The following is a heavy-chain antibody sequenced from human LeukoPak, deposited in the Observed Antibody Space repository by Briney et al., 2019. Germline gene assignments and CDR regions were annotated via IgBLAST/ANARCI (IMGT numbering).Heavy chain of an antibody. CDR3: ARDLDLVGTRNWFDP. Sequence: GGSLRLSCVASGFTFSSYWMHWVRQDPRKGLVWVSRINGDGRNINYADSVRGRFTISRDNAKNSLYLQINSLRAEDTAVYYCARDLDLVGTRNWFDPWGQGTLVTVSS. CDR1: GFTFSSYW. J-gene: IGHJ5*02. D-gene: IGHD1-26*01. CDR2: INGDGRNI. V-gene: IGHV3-74*01.